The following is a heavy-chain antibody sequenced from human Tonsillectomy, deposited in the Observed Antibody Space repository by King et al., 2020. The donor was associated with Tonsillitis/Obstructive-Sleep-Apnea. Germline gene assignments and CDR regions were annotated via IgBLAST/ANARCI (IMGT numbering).Heavy chain of an antibody. Sequence: VQLVESGGGLIHPGGSLRLSCAASGFTVSSNYISWVRQAPRKGLEWVSVIYSGGSTYYADTVKGRFTITRDNTKNTLYLQMNSLRAADTAVYYCAVGNIVRATPNVIGADVWGQGATVTVSS. D-gene: IGHD1-26*01. V-gene: IGHV3-53*01. CDR1: GFTVSSNY. CDR2: IYSGGST. CDR3: AVGNIVRATPNVIGADV. J-gene: IGHJ6*02.